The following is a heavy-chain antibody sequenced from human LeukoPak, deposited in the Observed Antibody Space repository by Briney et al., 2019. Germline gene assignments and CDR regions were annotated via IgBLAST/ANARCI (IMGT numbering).Heavy chain of an antibody. D-gene: IGHD5-18*01. CDR2: INPSGGST. V-gene: IGHV1-46*01. Sequence: ASVKLSCKASGYTFTSYYMHWVRHAPGQGLEWRGIINPSGGSTSYAQKFQGRVTMTRDTSTSTVYMELSSLRSEDTAVYYCARVSVDTAMVNPLDYWGQGTLVTVSS. CDR3: ARVSVDTAMVNPLDY. CDR1: GYTFTSYY. J-gene: IGHJ4*02.